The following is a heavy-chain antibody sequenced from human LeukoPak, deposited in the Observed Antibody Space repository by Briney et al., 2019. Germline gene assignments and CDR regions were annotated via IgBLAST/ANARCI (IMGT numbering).Heavy chain of an antibody. Sequence: PGGSLRLSCAASGXXVXXXYXXXXXXAXGXGLXWVXXIYSGGSTYYADSVKGRFTISRDNSKNTLYLRMNSLRAEDTAVYYCARGSHFDWLSDDAFDIWGQGTMVTVSS. CDR2: IYSGGST. J-gene: IGHJ3*02. CDR3: ARGSHFDWLSDDAFDI. D-gene: IGHD3-9*01. V-gene: IGHV3-53*01. CDR1: GXXVXXXY.